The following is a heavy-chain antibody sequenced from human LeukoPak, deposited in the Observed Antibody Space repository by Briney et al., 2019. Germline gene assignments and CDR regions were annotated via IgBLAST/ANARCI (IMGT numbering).Heavy chain of an antibody. D-gene: IGHD6-19*01. J-gene: IGHJ4*02. CDR2: TCYRSKWFN. CDR1: GDSVSSKSAA. Sequence: SQTLSVTCVISGDSVSSKSAAWNWVRQFPSRGLEWLGRTCYRSKWFNDYAVSVKGRITINPDTSKNQFSLQLNSVTPEDTAVYFCARTSGYFDYWGQGTLVTVSS. CDR3: ARTSGYFDY. V-gene: IGHV6-1*01.